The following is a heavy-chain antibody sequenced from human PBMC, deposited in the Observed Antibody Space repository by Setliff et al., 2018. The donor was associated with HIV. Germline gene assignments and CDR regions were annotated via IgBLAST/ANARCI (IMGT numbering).Heavy chain of an antibody. V-gene: IGHV1-69*13. CDR2: IIPLFGTA. J-gene: IGHJ5*02. D-gene: IGHD1-26*01. CDR3: ARAPAHEHATGWYSSSNRFDP. Sequence: SVMVSCKAAGGTFSGHAINWVRQAPGQGVEWMGEIIPLFGTAHYAQRFQGRISITADHSTSTAYMELSRLKSADTAVYYCARAPAHEHATGWYSSSNRFDPWGQGTLVTVSS. CDR1: GGTFSGHA.